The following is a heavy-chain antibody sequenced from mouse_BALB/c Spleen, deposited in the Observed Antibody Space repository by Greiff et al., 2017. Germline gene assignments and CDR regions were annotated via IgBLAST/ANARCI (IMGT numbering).Heavy chain of an antibody. Sequence: DVMLVESGGGLVKPGGSLKLSCAASGFTFSSYTMSWVRQTPEKRLEWVATISSGGSYTYYPDSVKGRFTISRDNAKNTLYLQMSSLKSEDTAMYYCTRDREWPAWFAYWGQGTLVTVSA. CDR1: GFTFSSYT. CDR2: ISSGGSYT. D-gene: IGHD3-3*01. V-gene: IGHV5-6-4*01. J-gene: IGHJ3*01. CDR3: TRDREWPAWFAY.